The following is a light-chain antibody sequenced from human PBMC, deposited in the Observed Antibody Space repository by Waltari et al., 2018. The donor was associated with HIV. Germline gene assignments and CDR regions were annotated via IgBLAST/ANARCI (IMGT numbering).Light chain of an antibody. V-gene: IGLV1-40*01. CDR1: SSHIGAGYD. CDR3: QSYDSSLSAVV. CDR2: GNS. J-gene: IGLJ2*01. Sequence: QSVLTQPPSVSGAPGQRVTIPCTGSSSHIGAGYDVPWYQQLPGTAPKRLIYGNSNRPSGVPDRFSGSKSGTSASLAITGLQAEDEADYYCQSYDSSLSAVVFGGGTKLTVL.